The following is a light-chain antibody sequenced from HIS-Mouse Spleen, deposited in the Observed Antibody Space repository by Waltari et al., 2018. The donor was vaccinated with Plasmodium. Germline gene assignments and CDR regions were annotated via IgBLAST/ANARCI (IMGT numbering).Light chain of an antibody. J-gene: IGLJ2*01. CDR1: SRDVGGYNY. Sequence: QSALTQPPSASGSPGQSVTISCTGTSRDVGGYNYVSWYQQHPGKAPNPMIYEVSKRPSGVPDRFSGSKSGNTASLTVSGLQAEDEADYYCSSYAGSNNLVFGGGTKLTVL. CDR3: SSYAGSNNLV. CDR2: EVS. V-gene: IGLV2-8*01.